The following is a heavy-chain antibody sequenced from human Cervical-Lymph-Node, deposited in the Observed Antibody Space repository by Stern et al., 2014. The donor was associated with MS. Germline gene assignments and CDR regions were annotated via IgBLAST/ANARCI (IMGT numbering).Heavy chain of an antibody. CDR2: IGSTAGYI. CDR1: GFPFNTYK. Sequence: EVQLVESGGGLVRPGGSLRLSCTASGFPFNTYKMNWVRQAPGKGLEWVASIGSTAGYIFYADSVRGRFTISRDNARNSLYLQMNSLRVEDTSLYYCARGGHGDYVGHYWGRGTLVTVSS. J-gene: IGHJ4*02. D-gene: IGHD4-17*01. CDR3: ARGGHGDYVGHY. V-gene: IGHV3-21*06.